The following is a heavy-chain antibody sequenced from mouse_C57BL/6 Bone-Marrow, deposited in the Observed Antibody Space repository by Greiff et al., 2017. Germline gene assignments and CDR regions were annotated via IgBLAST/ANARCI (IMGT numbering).Heavy chain of an antibody. CDR3: ARHEEDGYYAMDY. J-gene: IGHJ4*01. Sequence: VKLQESGPGLVAPSQSLSITCTVSGFSLTSYGVHWVRQPPGKGLEWLVVIWSDGSTTYNSALKSRLSISKDNSKSQVFLKMNSLQTDDTAMYYCARHEEDGYYAMDYWGQGTSVTVSS. V-gene: IGHV2-6-1*01. CDR1: GFSLTSYG. D-gene: IGHD2-3*01. CDR2: IWSDGST.